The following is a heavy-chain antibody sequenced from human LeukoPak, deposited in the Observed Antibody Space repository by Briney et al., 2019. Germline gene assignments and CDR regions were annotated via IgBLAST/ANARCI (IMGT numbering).Heavy chain of an antibody. CDR3: ARGYSGSYGRFDY. CDR1: GGSISSFY. Sequence: KASETLSLTCTVSGGSISSFYWSWIRQPPGKGLEWIGYIYYSGNTIYNPSLKNRVTISVDTSKNQFSLKLSSVTAADTAVYYCARGYSGSYGRFDYWGQGTLATVSS. D-gene: IGHD1-26*01. V-gene: IGHV4-59*01. J-gene: IGHJ4*02. CDR2: IYYSGNT.